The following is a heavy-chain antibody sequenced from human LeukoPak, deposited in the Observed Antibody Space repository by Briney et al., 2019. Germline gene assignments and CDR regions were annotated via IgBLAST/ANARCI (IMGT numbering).Heavy chain of an antibody. J-gene: IGHJ4*02. V-gene: IGHV3-21*01. CDR2: ISSSSSYI. Sequence: GGSLRLSCAASGFTFSSYSMNWVRQAPGKGLEWVSSISSSSSYIYYADSVKGRFTISRDNAKNSLYLQMNSLRAEDTAVYYCARDNIVLMVYAPGGPDYWGQGTLVTVSS. D-gene: IGHD2-8*01. CDR3: ARDNIVLMVYAPGGPDY. CDR1: GFTFSSYS.